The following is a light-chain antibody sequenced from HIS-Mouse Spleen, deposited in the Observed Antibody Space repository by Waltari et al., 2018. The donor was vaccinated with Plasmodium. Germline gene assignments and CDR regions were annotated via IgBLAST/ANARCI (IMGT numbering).Light chain of an antibody. CDR2: KDR. CDR3: QSADSSGTPNWV. V-gene: IGLV3-25*03. Sequence: SYELTQPPSVSVSPGQTARITCSGDALPKQYAYWYHQKPGQAPVLVVYKDRERPSGIPERVSGSSSGKTVTLTISGVQAEDEADYYCQSADSSGTPNWVFGGGTKLTVL. J-gene: IGLJ3*02. CDR1: ALPKQY.